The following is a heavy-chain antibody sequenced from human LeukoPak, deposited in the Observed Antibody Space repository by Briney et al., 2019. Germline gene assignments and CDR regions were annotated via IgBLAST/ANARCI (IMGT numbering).Heavy chain of an antibody. D-gene: IGHD6-19*01. J-gene: IGHJ6*03. Sequence: PGGSLRLSCAASGFTFSSYGMHWVRQAPGKGLKWVAFIRSDGSNKYYADSVKGRFTISRDNAKNSLYLQMISLRAEDTALYYCARVFSGWYGNYMDVWGKGTTVTVSS. CDR2: IRSDGSNK. CDR3: ARVFSGWYGNYMDV. V-gene: IGHV3-30*02. CDR1: GFTFSSYG.